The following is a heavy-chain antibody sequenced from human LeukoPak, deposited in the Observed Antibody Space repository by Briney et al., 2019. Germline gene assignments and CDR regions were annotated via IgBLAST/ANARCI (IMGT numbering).Heavy chain of an antibody. V-gene: IGHV3-9*01. J-gene: IGHJ4*02. CDR3: AKEGDSSFIEY. D-gene: IGHD6-13*01. CDR2: ISWNSGSI. Sequence: GGSLRLSCAASGFTFDDYAMHWVRQAPGKGLEGVSGISWNSGSIGYADSVKGRFTISRDNAKNSLHLRMNSLRDEDTALYYWAKEGDSSFIEYCGPGALVTVSS. CDR1: GFTFDDYA.